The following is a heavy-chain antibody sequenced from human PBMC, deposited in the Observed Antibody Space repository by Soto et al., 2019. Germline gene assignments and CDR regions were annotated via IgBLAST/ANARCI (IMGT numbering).Heavy chain of an antibody. CDR1: GFTFSSHS. CDR2: ISSSSNSI. Sequence: PGGSLRLSCAASGFTFSSHSMNWVRQAPGKGLEWVSYISSSSNSIYYADSVKGRFTISRDNAKNSLFLQMNSLRDEDTAVYYCVRALALARWGGGLGVWGRGTRCTVSS. V-gene: IGHV3-48*02. D-gene: IGHD3-16*01. CDR3: VRALALARWGGGLGV. J-gene: IGHJ6*02.